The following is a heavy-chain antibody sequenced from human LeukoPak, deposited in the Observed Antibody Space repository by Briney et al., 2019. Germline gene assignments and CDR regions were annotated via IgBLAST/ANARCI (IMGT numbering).Heavy chain of an antibody. J-gene: IGHJ4*02. CDR3: ARAITIFGVVTVEYYFDY. V-gene: IGHV4-34*01. CDR1: GGSFSGYY. Sequence: SETLSLTCAVYGGSFSGYYWSWIRQPPGKGLEWIGEINHSGSTNYNPSLKSRVTISVDTSENQFSLKLSSVTAEDTAVYYCARAITIFGVVTVEYYFDYWGQGTLVTVSS. D-gene: IGHD3-3*01. CDR2: INHSGST.